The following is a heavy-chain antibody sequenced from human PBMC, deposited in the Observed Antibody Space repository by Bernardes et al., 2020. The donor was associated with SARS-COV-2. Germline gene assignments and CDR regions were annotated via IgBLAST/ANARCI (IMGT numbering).Heavy chain of an antibody. J-gene: IGHJ5*02. V-gene: IGHV3-30*03. CDR2: ISNDESNK. CDR3: ARDSCYWRNWFDP. Sequence: GGSLRLSCAASGFTFSKYGMNWVRQAPGKGLEWVAVISNDESNKYYADSVKGRFTISRDNSKNTLYLQMNSLRAEDTAVYYCARDSCYWRNWFDPWGQGTLVTVSS. CDR1: GFTFSKYG. D-gene: IGHD2-15*01.